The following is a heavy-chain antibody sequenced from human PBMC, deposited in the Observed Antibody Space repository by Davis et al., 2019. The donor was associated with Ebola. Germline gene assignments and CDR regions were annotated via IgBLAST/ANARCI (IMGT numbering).Heavy chain of an antibody. CDR2: FDPEDGET. J-gene: IGHJ4*02. D-gene: IGHD1-26*01. V-gene: IGHV1-24*01. Sequence: ASVKVSCKVSGYTLTELSMHWVRQAPGKGLEWMGGFDPEDGETIYAQKFQGRVTMTEDTSTDTAYMELRSLRSDDTAVYYCARGHSGSYNEFDYWGQGTLVTVSS. CDR3: ARGHSGSYNEFDY. CDR1: GYTLTELS.